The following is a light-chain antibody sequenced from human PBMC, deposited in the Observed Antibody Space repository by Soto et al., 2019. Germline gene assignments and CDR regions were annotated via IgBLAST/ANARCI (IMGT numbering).Light chain of an antibody. CDR2: AAP. CDR3: QKLKTYPLS. J-gene: IGKJ4*01. CDR1: QGISSY. V-gene: IGKV1-9*01. Sequence: DIQLTQSPSFLSASVGDRVTITCRASQGISSYLAWYQQRPGKAPKFLMYAAPTLQSGVPSRFSGSGSGTEFALTISSLQPEDFATYYCQKLKTYPLSFGGGTKVEI.